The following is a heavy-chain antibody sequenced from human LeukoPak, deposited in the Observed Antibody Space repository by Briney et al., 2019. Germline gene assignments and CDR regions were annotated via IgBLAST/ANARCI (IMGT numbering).Heavy chain of an antibody. CDR2: ISYDGSNK. J-gene: IGHJ4*02. CDR3: AREGIVGATCFDY. CDR1: GFTFSSYA. V-gene: IGHV3-30*04. D-gene: IGHD1-26*01. Sequence: GGSLRLSCAASGFTFSSYAMHWVRQAPGKGLEWVAVISYDGSNKYYADSVKGRFTISRDNSKNTLYLQMNSLRAEDTAVYYCAREGIVGATCFDYWGRGTLVTVSS.